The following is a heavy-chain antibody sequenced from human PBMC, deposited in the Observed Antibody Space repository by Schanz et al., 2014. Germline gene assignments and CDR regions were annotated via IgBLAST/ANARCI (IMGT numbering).Heavy chain of an antibody. CDR2: MYINSGST. J-gene: IGHJ3*01. V-gene: IGHV3-23*04. D-gene: IGHD5-12*01. CDR3: ARDGGRDGYNLAFDV. CDR1: GFTFSNYN. Sequence: EVQLVESGGGLVQPGGSLRLSCEASGFTFSNYNMSWVRQAPWKGLEWISSMYINSGSTQYADSVKGRFIISRDSSKNTLFLQMNSLRAEDTAVYFCARDGGRDGYNLAFDVWGQGTLVTVSS.